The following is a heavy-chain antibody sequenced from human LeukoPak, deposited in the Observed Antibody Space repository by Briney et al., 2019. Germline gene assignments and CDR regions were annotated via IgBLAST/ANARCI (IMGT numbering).Heavy chain of an antibody. CDR2: LNPNSGGT. V-gene: IGHV1-2*02. Sequence: ASVKVSCKTCGYTFIAFFIHWVRQAPGQGLEWMGWLNPNSGGTNYAQKFQGRVTMTRDTSISTAYTKLSRLRSDDTAVYFCARVGAAYQDSNYWGQGTLVTVSS. J-gene: IGHJ4*02. D-gene: IGHD2-15*01. CDR1: GYTFIAFF. CDR3: ARVGAAYQDSNY.